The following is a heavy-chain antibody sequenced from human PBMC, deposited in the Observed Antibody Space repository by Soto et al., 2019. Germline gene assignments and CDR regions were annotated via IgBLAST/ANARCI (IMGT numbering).Heavy chain of an antibody. Sequence: QVQLVESGGGVVQPGRSLRLSCAASGFTFSSYGISWVRQAPGKGLEWVAIISYDGSDRYFADSVKGRFTISRDNSKNTVDLQMTSLRPEDTAVYFCSRDSGRGIAVNSSLSGIFYFWGQGALVTVSS. D-gene: IGHD6-19*01. CDR3: SRDSGRGIAVNSSLSGIFYF. J-gene: IGHJ3*01. CDR1: GFTFSSYG. CDR2: ISYDGSDR. V-gene: IGHV3-30*03.